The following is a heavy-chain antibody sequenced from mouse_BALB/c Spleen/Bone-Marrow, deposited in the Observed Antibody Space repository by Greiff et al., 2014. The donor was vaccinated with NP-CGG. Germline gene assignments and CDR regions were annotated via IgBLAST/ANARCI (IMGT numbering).Heavy chain of an antibody. V-gene: IGHV1-7*01. CDR1: GYTFTSYW. CDR2: INPSTGYT. D-gene: IGHD4-1*01. CDR3: ARRLNWDWFAY. Sequence: QVHVKQSGAELAKPGASVKMSCKASGYTFTSYWMHWVKQRPGQGLEWIGYINPSTGYTDYNQKFEDKATLTADKSSSTAYMQLSSLTSEDSAVYYCARRLNWDWFAYWGQGTLVTGSA. J-gene: IGHJ3*01.